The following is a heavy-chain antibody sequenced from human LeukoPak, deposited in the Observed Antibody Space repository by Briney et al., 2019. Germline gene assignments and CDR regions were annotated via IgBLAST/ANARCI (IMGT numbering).Heavy chain of an antibody. CDR2: ILYDGSNK. CDR1: GFTFSSYA. Sequence: GRSLRLSCAASGFTFSSYAMHWVRQAPGKGLEWVAVILYDGSNKYYADSVKGRFTISRDNSKNTLYLQMNSLRAEDTAVYYCAKDTYQLLPGPTNPEFDYWGQGTLVTVSS. CDR3: AKDTYQLLPGPTNPEFDY. J-gene: IGHJ4*02. V-gene: IGHV3-30*04. D-gene: IGHD2-2*01.